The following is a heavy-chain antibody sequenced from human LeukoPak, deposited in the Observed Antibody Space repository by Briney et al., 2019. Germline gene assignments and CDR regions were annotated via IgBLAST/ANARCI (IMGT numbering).Heavy chain of an antibody. D-gene: IGHD3-9*01. Sequence: GRSLRLSCAASGFTFSSYGMHWVRQVRQAPGKGPEWVAVIWFDGSKKYYSDSVKGRFTISRDNSKNTLYLQMNSLRAEDTAVYYCARVADITTFGMDVWGQGTTVTVSS. CDR1: GFTFSSYG. V-gene: IGHV3-33*01. CDR3: ARVADITTFGMDV. CDR2: IWFDGSKK. J-gene: IGHJ6*02.